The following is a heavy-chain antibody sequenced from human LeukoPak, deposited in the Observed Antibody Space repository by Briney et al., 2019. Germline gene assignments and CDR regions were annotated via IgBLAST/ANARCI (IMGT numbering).Heavy chain of an antibody. CDR3: AKDWRSSGWYYFDY. V-gene: IGHV3-30*18. CDR1: GFTFSSYG. Sequence: GGSLRLSCAASGFTFSSYGMHWVRQAPGKGLEWVAVISDDGSNKYYADSVNGRFTISRDNSKNTLYLQMNSLRAEDTAVYYCAKDWRSSGWYYFDYWGQGTLVTVSS. D-gene: IGHD6-19*01. J-gene: IGHJ4*02. CDR2: ISDDGSNK.